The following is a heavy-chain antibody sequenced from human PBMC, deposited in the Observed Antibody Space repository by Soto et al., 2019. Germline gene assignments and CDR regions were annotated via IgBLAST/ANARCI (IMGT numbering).Heavy chain of an antibody. CDR3: ARHYYGMDV. CDR1: GGSISRSSHY. Sequence: PSETLSLTCTVSGGSISRSSHYWGWIRQPPGEGLEWIGSITYSGSTYYNPSLKSRLTISVDTSKNQFSMKLSSVTAADSAVYYCARHYYGMDVWGQGTMVTVSS. CDR2: ITYSGST. J-gene: IGHJ6*02. V-gene: IGHV4-39*01.